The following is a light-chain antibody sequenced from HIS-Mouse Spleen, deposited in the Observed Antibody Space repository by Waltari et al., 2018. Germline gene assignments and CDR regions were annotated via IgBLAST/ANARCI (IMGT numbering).Light chain of an antibody. Sequence: DIQLTQSPSFLSASVVDRVTITCRAGQGISSYLACYQQKPGKAPKLLIYADSTLQSGVPSRFRGSGSGTEFTLTIRSLQPEDFATYCCQQLNSYPITFGQGTRLEIK. CDR2: ADS. CDR1: QGISSY. J-gene: IGKJ5*01. V-gene: IGKV1-9*01. CDR3: QQLNSYPIT.